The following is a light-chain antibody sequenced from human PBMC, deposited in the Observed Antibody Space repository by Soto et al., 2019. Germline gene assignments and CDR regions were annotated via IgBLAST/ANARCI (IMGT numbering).Light chain of an antibody. CDR3: QQTKSFPLT. V-gene: IGKV1-12*01. CDR2: SAS. Sequence: DIHVTQSPSSVSASVGDRVTITCRASQAITSWLAWYQQKPGRAPKLLIYSASSLQSGAPSRFNGSGSGTDFTLTITSLQPDDAAVYYCQQTKSFPLTFGGGNKVEI. CDR1: QAITSW. J-gene: IGKJ4*01.